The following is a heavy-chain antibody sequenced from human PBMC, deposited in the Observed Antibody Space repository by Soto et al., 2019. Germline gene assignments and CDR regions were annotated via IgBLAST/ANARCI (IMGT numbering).Heavy chain of an antibody. V-gene: IGHV3-23*01. CDR2: LIGGHYGT. CDR3: AKGKSTGDIDWFDP. D-gene: IGHD3-10*01. Sequence: GGSLRLSCTASGFTLQNYAMAWVRQAPGEGLEWVSTLIGGHYGTAYSYSVKGRFTVSRDNSKNCLYLQMNSLGVEDTAMYFCAKGKSTGDIDWFDPWGQGSLVTVS. CDR1: GFTLQNYA. J-gene: IGHJ5*02.